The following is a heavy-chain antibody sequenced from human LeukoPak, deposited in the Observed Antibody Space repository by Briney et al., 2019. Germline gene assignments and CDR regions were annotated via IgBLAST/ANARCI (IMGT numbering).Heavy chain of an antibody. CDR3: ATLPCSGGSCWPNWFDP. D-gene: IGHD2-15*01. J-gene: IGHJ5*02. CDR1: GYSISSGYY. Sequence: PSETLSLTCTVSGYSISSGYYWGWIRQPPGKGLEWIGSIYHSGSTYYNPSLKSRVTISVDTSKNQFSLKLSSVTAADTAVYYCATLPCSGGSCWPNWFDPWGQGTLVTVSS. CDR2: IYHSGST. V-gene: IGHV4-38-2*02.